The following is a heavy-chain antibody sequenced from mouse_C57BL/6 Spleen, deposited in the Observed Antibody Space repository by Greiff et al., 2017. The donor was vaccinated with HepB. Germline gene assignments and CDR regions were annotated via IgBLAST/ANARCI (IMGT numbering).Heavy chain of an antibody. CDR3: ASPITTVVADYCDY. CDR2: IYPGDGDT. CDR1: GYAFSSSW. J-gene: IGHJ2*01. V-gene: IGHV1-82*01. D-gene: IGHD1-1*01. Sequence: VQLQQSGPELVKPGASVKISCKASGYAFSSSWMNWVKQRPGKGLEWIGRIYPGDGDTNYNGKFKGKATLTAEKSSSPAYMQLSSLTSEDSAVYCCASPITTVVADYCDYWGQGTTLTVAS.